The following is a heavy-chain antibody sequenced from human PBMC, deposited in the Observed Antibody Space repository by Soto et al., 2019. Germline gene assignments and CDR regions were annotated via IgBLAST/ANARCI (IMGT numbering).Heavy chain of an antibody. Sequence: GGSLRLSCAASGFTFSNCSMNWVRQAPGKGLEWVSSISSSSSYIYYADSVKGRFTISRDNAKNSLYLQMNSLRAEDTAVYYCAKDHLYYYCSSGYRPADPQSKEVDYWGQGTLVTLSS. CDR2: ISSSSSYI. D-gene: IGHD3-22*01. V-gene: IGHV3-21*01. J-gene: IGHJ4*02. CDR1: GFTFSNCS. CDR3: AKDHLYYYCSSGYRPADPQSKEVDY.